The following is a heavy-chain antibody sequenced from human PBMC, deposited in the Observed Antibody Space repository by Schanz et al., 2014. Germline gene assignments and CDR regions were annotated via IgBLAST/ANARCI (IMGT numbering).Heavy chain of an antibody. CDR2: TYSGGST. CDR3: AMGGYQLHH. CDR1: GFTFDPYA. V-gene: IGHV3-NL1*01. D-gene: IGHD1-7*01. Sequence: QVQLVESGGGVVQPGGSLRLSCAASGFTFDPYAMHWLRQSPGKGLEWVSITYSGGSTYYADSVKGRFTISRDNAENTLYLQMNSLRVEDTAVYYCAMGGYQLHHWGQGTLVTVSS. J-gene: IGHJ4*02.